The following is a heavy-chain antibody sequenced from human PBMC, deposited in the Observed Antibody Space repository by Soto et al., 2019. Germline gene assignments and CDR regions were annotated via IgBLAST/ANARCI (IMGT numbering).Heavy chain of an antibody. V-gene: IGHV3-11*06. CDR2: ISSSSGST. D-gene: IGHD5-12*01. Sequence: GGSLRLSCAASGFTFSDYYMSWIRQAPGEGLEYISYISSSSGSTNYADSVKGRFTISRDNAKNSLYLQMSSLRAEDTAVYYCARDRGGYDRLYYYHGMDVWGQGTTATVSS. CDR3: ARDRGGYDRLYYYHGMDV. J-gene: IGHJ6*02. CDR1: GFTFSDYY.